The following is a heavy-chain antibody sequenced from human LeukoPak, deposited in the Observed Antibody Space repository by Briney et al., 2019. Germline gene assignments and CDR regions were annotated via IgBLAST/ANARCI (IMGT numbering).Heavy chain of an antibody. CDR3: AKDRFGNYDILTGPLGY. D-gene: IGHD3-9*01. J-gene: IGHJ4*02. CDR2: ISYDGSNK. V-gene: IGHV3-30*18. CDR1: GFTFSSYG. Sequence: GGSLRLSCAVSGFTFSSYGMHWVRQAPGKGLEWVAVISYDGSNKYYADSVKGRFTISRDNSKNTLYLRMNSLRAEDTAVYYCAKDRFGNYDILTGPLGYWGQGTLVTASS.